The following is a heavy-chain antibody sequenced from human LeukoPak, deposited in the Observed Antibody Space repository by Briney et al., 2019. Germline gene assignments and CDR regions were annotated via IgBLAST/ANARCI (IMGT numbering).Heavy chain of an antibody. Sequence: PGGSLRLSCAASGFTFSSYSMNWAPQSPGKGLEGVSSISSSSYIYYADSVKGRFTISRDNAKNSLYLQMNSLRAEDTAVYYCARDWDSSGWSNYAFDIWGQGTMVTVSS. CDR1: GFTFSSYS. J-gene: IGHJ3*02. V-gene: IGHV3-21*01. D-gene: IGHD6-19*01. CDR3: ARDWDSSGWSNYAFDI. CDR2: ISSSSYI.